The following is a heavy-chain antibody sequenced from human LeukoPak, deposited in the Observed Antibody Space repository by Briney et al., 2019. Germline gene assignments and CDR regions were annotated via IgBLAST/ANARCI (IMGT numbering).Heavy chain of an antibody. CDR1: GFTFDDYA. V-gene: IGHV3-9*01. D-gene: IGHD3-22*01. CDR3: ARQEARNYYYEGLDY. CDR2: ISWNSGSI. Sequence: PGGSLRLSCAASGFTFDDYAMHWVRQAPGKGLEWVSGISWNSGSIGYADSVKGRFTIDRDNSKNTVYLHMNSLRPDDTAIYFCARQEARNYYYEGLDYWGQGNLVTVSS. J-gene: IGHJ4*02.